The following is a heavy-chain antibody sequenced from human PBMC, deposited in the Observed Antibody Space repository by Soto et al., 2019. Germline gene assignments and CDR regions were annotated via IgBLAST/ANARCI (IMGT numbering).Heavy chain of an antibody. Sequence: EVQLVESGGGLVKPGGSLRLSCAASGFTFSNAWMSWVRQAPGKGLEWAGRIKSKTDGGTTDYAAPVKGSFTISRDDSKNTLYLQMNSLKTEDTAVYYCTTDRHYDILTGYYHAPFDYWGKGTLVTVSS. CDR1: GFTFSNAW. D-gene: IGHD3-9*01. CDR2: IKSKTDGGTT. V-gene: IGHV3-15*01. CDR3: TTDRHYDILTGYYHAPFDY. J-gene: IGHJ4*02.